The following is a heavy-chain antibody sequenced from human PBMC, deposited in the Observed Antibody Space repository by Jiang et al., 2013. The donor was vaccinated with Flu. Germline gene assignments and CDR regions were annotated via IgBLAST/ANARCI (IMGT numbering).Heavy chain of an antibody. CDR3: ASSAARVYWYFDL. Sequence: LTCTVSGGSISSSSYYWGWIRQPPGKGLEWIGSIYYSGSTYYNPSLKSRVTISVDTSKNQFSLKLSSVTAADTAVYYCASSAARVYWYFDLWGRGTLVTVSS. J-gene: IGHJ2*01. CDR2: IYYSGST. CDR1: GGSISSSSYY. V-gene: IGHV4-39*01. D-gene: IGHD6-6*01.